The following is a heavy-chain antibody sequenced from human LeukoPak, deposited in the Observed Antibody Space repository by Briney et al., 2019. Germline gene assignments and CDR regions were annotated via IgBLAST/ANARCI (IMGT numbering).Heavy chain of an antibody. J-gene: IGHJ4*02. Sequence: GGSLRLSCAASGFTFSSYGMHWVRQAPGKGLEWVAVISYDGSNKYYADSVKGRFTISRDNSKNTLYLQMNSLRAEDTAVYYCAKASFNVVVVADDDYWGQGTLVTVSS. CDR2: ISYDGSNK. D-gene: IGHD2-15*01. V-gene: IGHV3-30*18. CDR1: GFTFSSYG. CDR3: AKASFNVVVVADDDY.